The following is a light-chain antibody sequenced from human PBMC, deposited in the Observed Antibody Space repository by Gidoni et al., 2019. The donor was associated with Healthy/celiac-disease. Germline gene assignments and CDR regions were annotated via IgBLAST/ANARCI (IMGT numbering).Light chain of an antibody. CDR3: QAYDSSLSGYVV. Sequence: SVLTPPPSVSGAPGQRVTISCTGSSSNIGAGYDVHWYQQLPGTAPKLLIYGNYNRPSGVPDRVSGSKSGTSASLAITGLQAEDEADYYCQAYDSSLSGYVVFGGGTKLTVL. V-gene: IGLV1-40*01. J-gene: IGLJ2*01. CDR2: GNY. CDR1: SSNIGAGYD.